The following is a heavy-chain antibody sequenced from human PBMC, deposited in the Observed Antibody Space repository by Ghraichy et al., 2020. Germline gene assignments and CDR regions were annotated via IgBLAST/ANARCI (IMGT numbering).Heavy chain of an antibody. Sequence: SVKVSCKTSGGTFNSTGFNWVRQVSGQGLEWMGEISSLYATANYAQNFHGRITITADESTRAVYLELSSLRSDDTAVYYCASREMATSFVWFGLDAWGQGITVTVSS. J-gene: IGHJ6*02. D-gene: IGHD5-24*01. V-gene: IGHV1-69*13. CDR2: ISSLYATA. CDR1: GGTFNSTG. CDR3: ASREMATSFVWFGLDA.